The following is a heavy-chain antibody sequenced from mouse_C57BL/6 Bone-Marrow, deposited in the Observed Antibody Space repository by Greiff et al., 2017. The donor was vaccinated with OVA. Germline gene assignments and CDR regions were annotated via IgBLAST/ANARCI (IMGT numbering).Heavy chain of an antibody. CDR1: GYTFTSYW. Sequence: QVHVKQPGAELVMPGASVKLSCKASGYTFTSYWMHWVKQRPGQGLEWIGEIDPSDSYTNYNQKFKGKSTLTVDKSSSTAYMQLSSLTSEDSAVYYCARNNSNRAMDYWGQGTSVTVSS. V-gene: IGHV1-69*01. D-gene: IGHD2-5*01. CDR3: ARNNSNRAMDY. J-gene: IGHJ4*01. CDR2: IDPSDSYT.